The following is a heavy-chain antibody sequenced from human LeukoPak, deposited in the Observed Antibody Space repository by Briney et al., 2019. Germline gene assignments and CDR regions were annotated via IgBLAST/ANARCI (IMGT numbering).Heavy chain of an antibody. J-gene: IGHJ4*02. V-gene: IGHV4-39*01. CDR1: GGSISSSTYY. CDR3: ARSKRKDYSNDY. D-gene: IGHD4-11*01. Sequence: PSETLSLTCTVSGGSISSSTYYWDWIRQPPGQGLEWIGSIYYSGSTYYHPSLKSRVTISVDTSKNQFSLKLSSVTAADTAVYYCARSKRKDYSNDYWGQGTLVTVSS. CDR2: IYYSGST.